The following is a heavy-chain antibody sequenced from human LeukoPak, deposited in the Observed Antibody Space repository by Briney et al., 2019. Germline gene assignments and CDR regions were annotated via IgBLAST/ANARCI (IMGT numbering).Heavy chain of an antibody. V-gene: IGHV1-69*13. CDR2: IIPIFGTA. D-gene: IGHD5-12*01. Sequence: SVKVSCKASGGTFSSYAISWVRQAPRQGLEWMGGIIPIFGTANYAQKFQGRVTITADESTSTAYMELSSLRSEDTAVYYCARGDSGYDLPVRFDYWGQGTLVTVSS. CDR1: GGTFSSYA. J-gene: IGHJ4*02. CDR3: ARGDSGYDLPVRFDY.